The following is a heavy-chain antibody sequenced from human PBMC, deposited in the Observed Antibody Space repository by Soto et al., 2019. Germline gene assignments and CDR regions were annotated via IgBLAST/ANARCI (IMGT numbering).Heavy chain of an antibody. CDR2: MNPNSGNT. J-gene: IGHJ3*02. Sequence: ASVKVSCKASGYTFTSYDINWVRQATGQGLEWMGWMNPNSGNTGYAQKFQGRVTMTRNTPISTAYMELSSLRSEDTAVYYCARRELRYFDWLLTDPDAFDIWGQGTMVTVSS. CDR3: ARRELRYFDWLLTDPDAFDI. V-gene: IGHV1-8*01. D-gene: IGHD3-9*01. CDR1: GYTFTSYD.